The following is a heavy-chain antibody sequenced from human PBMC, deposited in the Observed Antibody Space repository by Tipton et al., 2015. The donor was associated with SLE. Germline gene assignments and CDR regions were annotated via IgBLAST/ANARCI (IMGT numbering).Heavy chain of an antibody. D-gene: IGHD3-10*01. CDR2: IYYSGDT. CDR3: VRMGVIMSAPIDY. CDR1: GGSIGSSTYY. Sequence: TLSLTCTVSGGSIGSSTYYWGWIRQPPRRGLEWIGSIYYSGDTHYNPSLRSRVTISVDTSKNQFSLKLSSVTAADTAVYYCVRMGVIMSAPIDYWGQGTLVTVSS. J-gene: IGHJ4*02. V-gene: IGHV4-39*07.